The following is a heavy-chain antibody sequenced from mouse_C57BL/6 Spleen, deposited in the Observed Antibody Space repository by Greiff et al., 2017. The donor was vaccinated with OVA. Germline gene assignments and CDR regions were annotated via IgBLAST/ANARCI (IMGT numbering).Heavy chain of an antibody. Sequence: QVQLKESGAELARPGASVKMSCKASGYTFTSYTMHWVKQRPGQGLEWIGYINPSSGYTKYNQKFKDKATLTADKSSSTAYMQLSSLTSEDSAVYYCATGTKEDYFDYWGQGTTLTVSS. CDR1: GYTFTSYT. D-gene: IGHD4-1*01. CDR3: ATGTKEDYFDY. J-gene: IGHJ2*01. CDR2: INPSSGYT. V-gene: IGHV1-4*01.